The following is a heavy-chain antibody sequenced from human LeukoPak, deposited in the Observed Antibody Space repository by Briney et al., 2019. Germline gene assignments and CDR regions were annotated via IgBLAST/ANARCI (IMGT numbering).Heavy chain of an antibody. V-gene: IGHV3-23*01. D-gene: IGHD2-21*01. CDR1: GFTFRSHA. J-gene: IGHJ4*02. CDR3: AKDFRIGYSAHFDY. Sequence: GGSLRLSCVGSGFTFRSHAMSWVRQAPERGLEFVSGIYENGGTTYYADSVKGRFSIFRDNSKNTLYLQMDSLRGEDTAVYYCAKDFRIGYSAHFDYWGQGALVTVSS. CDR2: IYENGGTT.